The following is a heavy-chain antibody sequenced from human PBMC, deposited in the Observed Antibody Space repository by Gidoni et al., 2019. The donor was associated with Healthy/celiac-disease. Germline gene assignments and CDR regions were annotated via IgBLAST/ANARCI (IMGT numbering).Heavy chain of an antibody. D-gene: IGHD3-10*01. Sequence: QVQLVASGGGGVQPGRSLRLPCAAAGFTYSSYGMHWVRQAPAKGLEWVAVIWFDGSNKYYADSVKGRFTISRDNSKNTLYLQMNSLRAEDTAVYYCARDGAPLWFGDLEVVYWGQGTLVTVSS. CDR1: GFTYSSYG. CDR2: IWFDGSNK. CDR3: ARDGAPLWFGDLEVVY. J-gene: IGHJ4*02. V-gene: IGHV3-33*01.